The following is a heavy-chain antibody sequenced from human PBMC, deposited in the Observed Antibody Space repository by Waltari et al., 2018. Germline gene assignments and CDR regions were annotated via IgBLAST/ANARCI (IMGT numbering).Heavy chain of an antibody. D-gene: IGHD3-22*01. J-gene: IGHJ3*02. CDR3: ASGYDSSGPHAFAI. CDR2: IDPSDSFT. CDR1: GYSFTSYW. Sequence: EVQLVQSGAEVKKPGESLKISCKGSGYSFTSYWIIWVRQMPGKGLEWMGKIDPSDSFTNYSPSFQGHVTISADKSISTAYLQWSSLKASDTAMYYCASGYDSSGPHAFAIWGQGTVVTVSS. V-gene: IGHV5-10-1*03.